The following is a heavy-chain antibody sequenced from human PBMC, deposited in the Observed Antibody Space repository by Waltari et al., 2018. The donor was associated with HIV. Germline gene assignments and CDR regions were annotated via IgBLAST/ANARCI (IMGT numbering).Heavy chain of an antibody. Sequence: QVQLVESGGGVVQPGRSLRLSCAASGFTFKNYGMHWVRQAPGKGREWVAVIWYDVSNKYYADSVKGRFTISRDNSKNRLYLQMNSLRAEDTAVYYCARDRGGSSSLVLDSWGQGTLVTVSS. J-gene: IGHJ4*02. V-gene: IGHV3-33*01. D-gene: IGHD6-6*01. CDR3: ARDRGGSSSLVLDS. CDR2: IWYDVSNK. CDR1: GFTFKNYG.